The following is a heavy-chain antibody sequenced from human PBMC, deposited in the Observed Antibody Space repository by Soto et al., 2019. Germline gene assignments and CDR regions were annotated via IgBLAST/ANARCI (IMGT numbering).Heavy chain of an antibody. Sequence: ASVKVSCNASGYPFTSYGIRWVRQAPGQGLEWMGWISAYNGNTNYAQKLQGRVTMTTDTSTSTAYMELRSLRSDDTAVYYCAAYSYGLEYFDYWGQGILVTVYS. CDR1: GYPFTSYG. V-gene: IGHV1-18*04. CDR3: AAYSYGLEYFDY. J-gene: IGHJ4*02. CDR2: ISAYNGNT. D-gene: IGHD5-18*01.